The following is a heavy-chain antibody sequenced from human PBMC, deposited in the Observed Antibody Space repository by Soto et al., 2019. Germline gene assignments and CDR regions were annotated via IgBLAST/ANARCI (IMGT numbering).Heavy chain of an antibody. V-gene: IGHV3-30*18. D-gene: IGHD2-8*01. CDR1: GFTFSSYG. CDR3: AKDIVLMVYAGNFDY. Sequence: QVQLVESGGGVVQPGRSLRLSCAASGFTFSSYGMHWVRQAPGKGLEWVAVISYDGINEDYADSVKGRFTISRDNSKNTLYLQMNSLRAEDTAVYSCAKDIVLMVYAGNFDYWGQGTLVTVSS. CDR2: ISYDGINE. J-gene: IGHJ4*02.